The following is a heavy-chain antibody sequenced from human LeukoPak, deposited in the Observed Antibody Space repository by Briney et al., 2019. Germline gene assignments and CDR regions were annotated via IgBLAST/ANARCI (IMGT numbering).Heavy chain of an antibody. V-gene: IGHV3-74*01. CDR1: GFTFSSCW. CDR3: ARGYSGYFYY. Sequence: PGGSLRLSCAASGFTFSSCWMQWVRQAPGKGLVWVSRIYGDGSSTNYADSVKGRFTISRDNAKNTLYLQMNSLRAEDTAVYYCARGYSGYFYYWGQGTLVTVSS. CDR2: IYGDGSST. D-gene: IGHD5-12*01. J-gene: IGHJ4*02.